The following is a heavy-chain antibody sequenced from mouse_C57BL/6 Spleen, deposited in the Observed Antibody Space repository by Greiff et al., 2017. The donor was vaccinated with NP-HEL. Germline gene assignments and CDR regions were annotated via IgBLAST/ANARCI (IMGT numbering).Heavy chain of an antibody. CDR2: IYPGDGDT. CDR3: ANYYGSSPLGYFDV. D-gene: IGHD1-1*01. J-gene: IGHJ1*03. Sequence: QVQLKQSGPELVKPGASVKISCKASGYAFSSSWMNWVKQRPGKGLEWIGRIYPGDGDTNYNGKFKGKATLTADKSSSTAYMQLSSLTSEDSAVYVCANYYGSSPLGYFDVWGTGTTVTVSS. CDR1: GYAFSSSW. V-gene: IGHV1-82*01.